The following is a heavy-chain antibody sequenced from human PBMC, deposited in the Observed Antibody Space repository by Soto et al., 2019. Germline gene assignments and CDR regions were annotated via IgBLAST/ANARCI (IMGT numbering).Heavy chain of an antibody. CDR1: GGSFSGYQ. CDR2: INDSGKS. Sequence: QVQLQQWGAGLLKPSETLSLTCAVYGGSFSGYQWSWIRQTPGKGLEWIGEINDSGKSNYNPSLKSRVTILMDTPKKQISLKLSSVTAADTAVYYCARGLILWFGELSRRGGYYYYMDVWGTGTTVTVSS. D-gene: IGHD3-10*01. CDR3: ARGLILWFGELSRRGGYYYYMDV. V-gene: IGHV4-34*01. J-gene: IGHJ6*03.